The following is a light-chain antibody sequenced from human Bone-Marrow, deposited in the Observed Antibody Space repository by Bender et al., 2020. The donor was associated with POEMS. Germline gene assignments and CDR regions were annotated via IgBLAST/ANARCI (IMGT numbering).Light chain of an antibody. CDR2: NNS. CDR1: SSKFGSYP. CDR3: ATWDDSLNGWV. Sequence: QSVLTQPPSVSEAPWQRVTISCSGSSSKFGSYPVNWYQQLPGAAPKLVIFNNSQRPSGVPDRFSGSNSGTSASLAISGLLSDDEADFYCATWDDSLNGWVFGGGTKLTVL. V-gene: IGLV1-44*01. J-gene: IGLJ3*02.